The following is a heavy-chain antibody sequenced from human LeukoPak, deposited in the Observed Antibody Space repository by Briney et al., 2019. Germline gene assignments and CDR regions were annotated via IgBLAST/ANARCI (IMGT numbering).Heavy chain of an antibody. V-gene: IGHV4-34*01. CDR1: GGSFSGYF. CDR2: IYHSGST. D-gene: IGHD6-19*01. J-gene: IGHJ4*02. CDR3: ARRPVAGIFGTRFDY. Sequence: SETLSLTCAVYGGSFSGYFWSWIRQPPGKGLEWIGYIYHSGSTYYNPSLKSRVTISVDRSKNQFSLKLSSVTAADTAVYYCARRPVAGIFGTRFDYWGQGTLVTVSS.